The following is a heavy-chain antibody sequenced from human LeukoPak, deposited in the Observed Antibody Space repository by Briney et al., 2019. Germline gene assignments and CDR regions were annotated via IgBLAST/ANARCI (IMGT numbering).Heavy chain of an antibody. V-gene: IGHV3-23*01. CDR1: GFTLTSYA. J-gene: IGHJ4*02. Sequence: PGGSLRLSCAASGFTLTSYAMSWVRQAPGKGLEWVSTISGSGGTTYYADSVKGRFTISRDNSKNTLYLQMNSLRADDTAVYYCAKTHYGDYVWNYFDYWGKGTLVTVSS. D-gene: IGHD4-17*01. CDR3: AKTHYGDYVWNYFDY. CDR2: ISGSGGTT.